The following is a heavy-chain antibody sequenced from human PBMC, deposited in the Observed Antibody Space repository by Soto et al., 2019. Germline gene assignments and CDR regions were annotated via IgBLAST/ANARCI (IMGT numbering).Heavy chain of an antibody. J-gene: IGHJ6*02. Sequence: SETLSLTCMVSGGSISSYYWSWIRRPPGKGLEWIGYIYNSGSTHSNPSLQSRVTISVDTSKNQFSLKLSSVTAADTGIYYCARSRITMVREVIKYNMDVWGQGNTV. CDR3: ARSRITMVREVIKYNMDV. CDR1: GGSISSYY. CDR2: IYNSGST. D-gene: IGHD3-10*01. V-gene: IGHV4-59*01.